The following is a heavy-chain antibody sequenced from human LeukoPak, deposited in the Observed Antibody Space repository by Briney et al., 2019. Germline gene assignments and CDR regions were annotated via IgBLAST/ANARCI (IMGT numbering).Heavy chain of an antibody. V-gene: IGHV3-48*02. CDR1: GFTFSNYN. J-gene: IGHJ4*02. CDR3: ARRYSSSWTFDC. Sequence: QTGGSLRLSCAASGFTFSNYNMNWVRQAPGMGLEWVSYISSSSNTIYYADSVKGRFTISRDNAKNSLYLQMNSLRDEDTAVYYCARRYSSSWTFDCWGQGTLVTVSS. CDR2: ISSSSNTI. D-gene: IGHD6-13*01.